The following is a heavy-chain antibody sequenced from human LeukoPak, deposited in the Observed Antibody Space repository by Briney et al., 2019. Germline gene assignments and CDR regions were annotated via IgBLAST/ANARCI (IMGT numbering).Heavy chain of an antibody. D-gene: IGHD6-13*01. Sequence: GGSLRLSCAASGFTFSSDGMHWVRQAPGKGLEWGAFIRYDGSNKYYADSVKGRFTISRDNSKNTLYLQMNSLSADDTAVYYCAKDRNVFPLAAAGLDYWGQGTLVTVSS. CDR1: GFTFSSDG. J-gene: IGHJ4*02. CDR3: AKDRNVFPLAAAGLDY. V-gene: IGHV3-30*02. CDR2: IRYDGSNK.